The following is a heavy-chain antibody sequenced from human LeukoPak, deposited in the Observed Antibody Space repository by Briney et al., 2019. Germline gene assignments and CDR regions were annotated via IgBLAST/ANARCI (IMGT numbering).Heavy chain of an antibody. CDR3: ARDRGRGTAAAPYYYYMDV. CDR1: GGTFSSYA. V-gene: IGHV1-69*13. Sequence: ASVKVSCKASGGTFSSYAISWVRQAPGQGLEWMGGIIPIFGTANYAQKFQGRVTITADESTSTAYMELSSLRSEDTAVYYCARDRGRGTAAAPYYYYMDVWGKGTTVTVSS. J-gene: IGHJ6*03. D-gene: IGHD6-25*01. CDR2: IIPIFGTA.